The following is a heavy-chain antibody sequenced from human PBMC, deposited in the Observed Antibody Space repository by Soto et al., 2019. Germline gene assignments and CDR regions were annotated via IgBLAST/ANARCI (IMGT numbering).Heavy chain of an antibody. V-gene: IGHV1-69*01. J-gene: IGHJ6*02. CDR2: IIPIFGTA. CDR3: VCSWNYYYGMDV. Sequence: QVQLVQSGAEVKKPGSSVKVSCKASGGTFSSYAISWVRQAPGQGLEWMGGIIPIFGTANYAQKFQGRVTITADESTSTAYMELSSLRSEDTSVYYCVCSWNYYYGMDVWGQGTTVTVSS. CDR1: GGTFSSYA. D-gene: IGHD6-13*01.